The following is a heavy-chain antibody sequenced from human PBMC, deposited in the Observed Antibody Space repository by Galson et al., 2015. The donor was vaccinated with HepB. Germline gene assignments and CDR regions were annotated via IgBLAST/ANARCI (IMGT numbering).Heavy chain of an antibody. CDR2: LSEDGSLE. Sequence: SLRLSSAAYGFTVSDSAMHGVRAAPRNGHEWVAVLSEDGSLEPYADAVRGRFTISRYNPKHTLYLQMKILRAEDTAVYFCAVGGFWSAYYRSFDYWGPGTLVAVSS. J-gene: IGHJ4*02. CDR3: AVGGFWSAYYRSFDY. V-gene: IGHV3-30*07. D-gene: IGHD3-3*01. CDR1: GFTVSDSA.